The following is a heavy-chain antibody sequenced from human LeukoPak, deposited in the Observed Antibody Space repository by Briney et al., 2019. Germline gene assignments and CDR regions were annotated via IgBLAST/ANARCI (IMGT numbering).Heavy chain of an antibody. CDR1: GFTFSSYA. J-gene: IGHJ4*02. CDR3: AKEGFRAVAGNFDY. V-gene: IGHV3-23*01. Sequence: GRSLRLSCAASGFTFSSYAMSWVRQAPGKGLEWVSAISGSGGSTYYADSVKGRLTISRDNSKNTLYLQMNSLRAEDTAVYYCAKEGFRAVAGNFDYWGQGTLVTVSS. CDR2: ISGSGGST. D-gene: IGHD6-19*01.